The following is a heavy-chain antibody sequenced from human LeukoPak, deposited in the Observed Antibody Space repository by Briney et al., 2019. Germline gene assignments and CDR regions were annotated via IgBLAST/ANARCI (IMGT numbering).Heavy chain of an antibody. CDR3: AKKGQAGTGRNYMDV. V-gene: IGHV3-23*01. J-gene: IGHJ6*03. Sequence: PGGSLRLSCAVSGVTFSMFAMNWVRQAPGKGLEWVSIMSGAGGRIEYADSVNGRFTISRDNSRNTVYLHMNSLRAEDTAVYYCAKKGQAGTGRNYMDVWGKGTTVTVAS. D-gene: IGHD1-1*01. CDR1: GVTFSMFA. CDR2: MSGAGGRI.